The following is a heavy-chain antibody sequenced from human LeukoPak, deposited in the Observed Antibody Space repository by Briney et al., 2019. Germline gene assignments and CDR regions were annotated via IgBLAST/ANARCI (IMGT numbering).Heavy chain of an antibody. D-gene: IGHD4-17*01. CDR2: ISAYNGNT. V-gene: IGHV1-18*01. CDR3: ARDRYGDLPDY. CDR1: GYTFTSYG. Sequence: ASVKVSCKASGYTFTSYGIGWVRQAPEQGLDWMGWISAYNGNTNYAQKLQGRVTMTTDTSTSTAYVELRSLRSDDTAVYYCARDRYGDLPDYWGQGTLVTVSS. J-gene: IGHJ4*02.